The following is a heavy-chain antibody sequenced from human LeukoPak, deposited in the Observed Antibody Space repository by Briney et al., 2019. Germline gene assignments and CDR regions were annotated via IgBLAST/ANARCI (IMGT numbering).Heavy chain of an antibody. CDR1: GFTFSSYW. CDR2: IKHDGSEK. CDR3: ARDRVSFCGGDCYSGSYYYMDV. Sequence: PGGSLRLSCAASGFTFSSYWMSWVRQAPGKGLEWVANIKHDGSEKYYVDSVKGRFTISRDNAKNSLYLQMNSLRAEDTAVYYCARDRVSFCGGDCYSGSYYYMDVWGKGTTVTVSS. V-gene: IGHV3-7*01. J-gene: IGHJ6*03. D-gene: IGHD2-21*02.